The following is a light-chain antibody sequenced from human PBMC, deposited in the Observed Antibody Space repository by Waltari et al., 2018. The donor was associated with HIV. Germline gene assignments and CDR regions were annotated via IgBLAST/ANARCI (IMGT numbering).Light chain of an antibody. V-gene: IGLV1-47*01. CDR1: RSNIGSNF. Sequence: QSVLTQPPSASGTAGQRVTISCSGSRSNIGSNFVFWYQQFPGSAPKLLIYKNNLRFSGVHGRFSGFKSGASVSLSISGVRSEDEAAYYCVAWDDNLVGHVVFGGGTNLTV. CDR2: KNN. CDR3: VAWDDNLVGHVV. J-gene: IGLJ2*01.